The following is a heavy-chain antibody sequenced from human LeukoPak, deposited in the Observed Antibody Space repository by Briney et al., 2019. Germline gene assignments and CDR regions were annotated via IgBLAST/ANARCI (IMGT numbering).Heavy chain of an antibody. CDR2: IKQDGSEK. Sequence: AGGSLRLSCAASGFTFSSYWMSWVRQAPGKGLEWVANIKQDGSEKYYVDSVKGRFTISRDNAKNSLYLQMNSLRAEDTAVYYCARELIAAAGTEFDYWGQGTPVTVSS. J-gene: IGHJ4*02. D-gene: IGHD6-13*01. V-gene: IGHV3-7*01. CDR3: ARELIAAAGTEFDY. CDR1: GFTFSSYW.